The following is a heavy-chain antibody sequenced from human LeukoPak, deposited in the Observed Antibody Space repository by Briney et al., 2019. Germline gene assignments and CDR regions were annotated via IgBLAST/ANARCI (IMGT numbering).Heavy chain of an antibody. CDR2: INHSGST. CDR3: ARRRSQAGPYYFDY. V-gene: IGHV4-34*01. CDR1: GGSFSGYY. J-gene: IGHJ4*02. Sequence: SETLSLTCAVYGGSFSGYYWSWVRQPPGKGLEWIGEINHSGSTNYNPSLKSRVTISVDTSKNQFSLKLSSVTAADTAVYYCARRRSQAGPYYFDYWGQGTLVTVSS. D-gene: IGHD6-13*01.